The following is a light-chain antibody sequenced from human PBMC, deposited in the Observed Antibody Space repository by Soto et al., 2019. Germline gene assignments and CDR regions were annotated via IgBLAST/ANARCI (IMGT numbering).Light chain of an antibody. CDR1: QGISDTY. CDR2: ATS. Sequence: EIVLTQSPGTLSLFPGETATVSCRTSQGISDTYLAWYQQKPGQAPRLLIYATSSRATGIPDRFSVSGSRTDFTLTISRLEPDDSAVYYCQQYASLPRTFGQGTKVEI. CDR3: QQYASLPRT. V-gene: IGKV3-20*01. J-gene: IGKJ1*01.